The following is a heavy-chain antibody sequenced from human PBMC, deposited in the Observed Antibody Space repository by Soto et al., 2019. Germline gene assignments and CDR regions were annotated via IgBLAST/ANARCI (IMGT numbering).Heavy chain of an antibody. CDR3: ARGLPFYYYDSSGYGYFQH. Sequence: SVKVSCKASGGTFSSYAISWVRQAPGQGLEWMGGIIPIFGTANYAQKFQGRVTITADESTSTAYMELSSLRSEDTAVYYCARGLPFYYYDSSGYGYFQHWGQGTMVTVSS. D-gene: IGHD3-22*01. V-gene: IGHV1-69*13. J-gene: IGHJ1*01. CDR2: IIPIFGTA. CDR1: GGTFSSYA.